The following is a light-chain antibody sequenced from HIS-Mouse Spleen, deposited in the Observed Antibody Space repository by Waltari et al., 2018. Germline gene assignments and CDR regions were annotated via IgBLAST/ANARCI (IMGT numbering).Light chain of an antibody. V-gene: IGLV1-47*01. Sequence: QSVLTQPPSASGTPGQRVTISCSGSSSNIGSNYVYWYQQLPGPAPKLHIYRNNQRPSGVPDRFSGSKSGTSASLAISGLRSEDEADYYCAAWDDSLSGPVFGGGTKLTVL. CDR1: SSNIGSNY. J-gene: IGLJ3*02. CDR3: AAWDDSLSGPV. CDR2: RNN.